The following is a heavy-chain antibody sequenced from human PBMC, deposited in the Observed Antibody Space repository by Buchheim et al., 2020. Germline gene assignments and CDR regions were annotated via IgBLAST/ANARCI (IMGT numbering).Heavy chain of an antibody. CDR1: GFTFSSYA. Sequence: QVQLVESGGGVVQPGRSLRLSCAASGFTFSSYAMHWVRQAPGKGLEWVAVISYDGSNKYYADSVKGRFTISRDNSKNTLYLQMNSLRAEDTAVYYCASVMVVAATVYWGQGTL. CDR3: ASVMVVAATVY. J-gene: IGHJ4*02. CDR2: ISYDGSNK. V-gene: IGHV3-30-3*01. D-gene: IGHD2-15*01.